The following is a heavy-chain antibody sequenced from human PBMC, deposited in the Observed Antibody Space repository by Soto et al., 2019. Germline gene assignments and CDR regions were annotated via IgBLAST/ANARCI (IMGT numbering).Heavy chain of an antibody. J-gene: IGHJ6*02. CDR1: GGAFSSYA. CDR2: IIPIFGTA. Sequence: SVKVSCKASGGAFSSYAISWVRQAPGQGLEWMGGIIPIFGTANYAQKFQGRVAITADESTSTAYMELSSLRSEDTAVYYCASQAKYSSSWNYYYYGMDVWGQGTTVTVSS. D-gene: IGHD6-6*01. CDR3: ASQAKYSSSWNYYYYGMDV. V-gene: IGHV1-69*13.